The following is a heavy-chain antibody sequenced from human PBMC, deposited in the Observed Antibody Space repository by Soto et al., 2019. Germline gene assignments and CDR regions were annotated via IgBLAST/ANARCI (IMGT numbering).Heavy chain of an antibody. Sequence: SVKVSCKASGGTFSSYAISWVRQAPGQGLEWMGGIIPIFGTANYAQKFQGRVTITADKSTSTAYMELSSLRSEDTAVYYCARAPPSITMIQLYGMDVWGQGTTVTVYS. J-gene: IGHJ6*02. CDR1: GGTFSSYA. CDR2: IIPIFGTA. V-gene: IGHV1-69*06. D-gene: IGHD3-22*01. CDR3: ARAPPSITMIQLYGMDV.